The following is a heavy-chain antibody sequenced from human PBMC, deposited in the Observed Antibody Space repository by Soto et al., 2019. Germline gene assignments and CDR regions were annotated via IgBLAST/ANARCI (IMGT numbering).Heavy chain of an antibody. CDR2: MIPDSGRT. J-gene: IGHJ4*02. V-gene: IGHV1-8*01. CDR3: ASGDQFGVGVDF. CDR1: GYTFTNHD. D-gene: IGHD3-16*01. Sequence: QVQLVQSGADMKKPGASVKVSCKASGYTFTNHDINWVRQVPGQGLEWMGWMIPDSGRTRYAQEFQGRVSVTRNTSSRTAYMELTSLKSEDSAVYYCASGDQFGVGVDFWGQGTLVTVSS.